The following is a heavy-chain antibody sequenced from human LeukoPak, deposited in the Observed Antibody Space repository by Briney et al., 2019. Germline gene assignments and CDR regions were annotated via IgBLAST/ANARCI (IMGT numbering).Heavy chain of an antibody. J-gene: IGHJ6*03. CDR2: IYYTET. CDR3: ARIYCGGDCRGYYYHYYMDV. Sequence: SETLSLTCTVSGGSVSNYYWSWIRQSPGKGLEWIGYIYYTETSYNPPLKSRVTISADTSKNQFSLKLYSVTAADTAVYYCARIYCGGDCRGYYYHYYMDVWGKGTTVTISS. CDR1: GGSVSNYY. V-gene: IGHV4-59*08. D-gene: IGHD2-21*02.